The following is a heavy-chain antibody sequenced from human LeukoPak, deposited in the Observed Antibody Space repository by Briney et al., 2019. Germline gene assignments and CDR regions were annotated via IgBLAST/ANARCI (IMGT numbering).Heavy chain of an antibody. V-gene: IGHV1-2*02. D-gene: IGHD5-18*01. CDR3: ARDLGYSYGNGDY. CDR1: GYTFTGYY. J-gene: IGHJ4*02. Sequence: GASVKVSCKASGYTFTGYYMHWVRQAPGQGLEWMGWNNPNSGGTNYAQKFQGRVTMTRDTPISTAYMELSRLRSDDTAVYYCARDLGYSYGNGDYWGQGTLVTVSS. CDR2: NNPNSGGT.